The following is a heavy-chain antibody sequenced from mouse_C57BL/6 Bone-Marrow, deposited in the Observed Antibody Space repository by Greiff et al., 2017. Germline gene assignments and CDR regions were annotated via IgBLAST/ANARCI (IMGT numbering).Heavy chain of an antibody. J-gene: IGHJ3*01. CDR3: TITTVGGYAC. CDR2: IDPEDGDT. Sequence: DVQLQESGAELVRPGASVKLSCTASGFNIKDYYMHWVKQRPEQGLEWIGRIDPEDGDTEYAPKFQGKATMTANTSSNTAYMQLSSLTSEDTAVYYVTITTVGGYACGGQGTLVTVTA. V-gene: IGHV14-1*01. CDR1: GFNIKDYY. D-gene: IGHD1-1*01.